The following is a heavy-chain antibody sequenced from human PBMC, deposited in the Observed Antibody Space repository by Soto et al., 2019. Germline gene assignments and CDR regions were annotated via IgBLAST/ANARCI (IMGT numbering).Heavy chain of an antibody. V-gene: IGHV4-30-4*01. CDR2: IYYSGST. CDR1: GGSISSGDYY. Sequence: PSETLSLTCTVSGGSISSGDYYWSWIRQPPGKGLEWIGYIYYSGSTYYNPSLKSRVTISVDTSKNQFSLKLSSVTAADTAVYYCARVGQLWVPFDYWGQGTLVTVSS. D-gene: IGHD5-18*01. J-gene: IGHJ4*02. CDR3: ARVGQLWVPFDY.